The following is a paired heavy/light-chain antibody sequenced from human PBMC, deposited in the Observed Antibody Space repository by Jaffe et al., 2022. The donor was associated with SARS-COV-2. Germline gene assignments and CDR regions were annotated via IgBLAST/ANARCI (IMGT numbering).Light chain of an antibody. Sequence: DIQMTQSPSSLSASVGDRVTITCRASQSISSYLNWYQQKPGKAPKLLIYAASSLQSGVPSRFSGSGSGTDFTLTISSLQPEDFATYYCQQSYSKTFGQGTKVEIK. J-gene: IGKJ1*01. CDR1: QSISSY. CDR3: QQSYSKT. CDR2: AAS. V-gene: IGKV1-39*01.
Heavy chain of an antibody. CDR2: ISGSGGST. CDR1: GFTFSSYA. Sequence: EVQLLESGGGLVQPGGSLRLSCAASGFTFSSYAMSWVRQAPGKGLEWVSAISGSGGSTYYADSVKGRFTISRDNSKNTLYLQMNSLRAEDTAVYYCAKEGAFEVVVVPAATDYDWYFDLWGRGTLVTVSS. D-gene: IGHD2-2*01. J-gene: IGHJ2*01. V-gene: IGHV3-23*01. CDR3: AKEGAFEVVVVPAATDYDWYFDL.